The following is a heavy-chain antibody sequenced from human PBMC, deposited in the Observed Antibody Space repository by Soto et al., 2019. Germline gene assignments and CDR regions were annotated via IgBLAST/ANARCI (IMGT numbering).Heavy chain of an antibody. Sequence: PGGSLRLSCAASGFTFSNYGIHWVRQAPGKGLEWVAVISYDGGSQYYADSVRGRFTISRDNSKNTLFLEMNSLRAEDTAVYYCAKDYFTMTTLHYYRMDVWGQGTSVTVSS. CDR1: GFTFSNYG. CDR2: ISYDGGSQ. V-gene: IGHV3-30*18. D-gene: IGHD4-17*01. J-gene: IGHJ6*02. CDR3: AKDYFTMTTLHYYRMDV.